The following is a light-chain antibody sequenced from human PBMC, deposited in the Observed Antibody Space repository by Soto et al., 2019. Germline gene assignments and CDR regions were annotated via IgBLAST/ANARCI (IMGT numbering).Light chain of an antibody. CDR2: DVS. V-gene: IGLV2-11*01. CDR1: SSDVGGYNY. CDR3: CSYAGSNTLGV. J-gene: IGLJ2*01. Sequence: QSVLTQPRSVSGSPGQSVTISCTGTSSDVGGYNYVSWYQQHPGKVPKLMIYDVSKRPSGVPDRFSGSKSGYTASLTISGLQAEDEADYYCCSYAGSNTLGVFGGGTKLTVL.